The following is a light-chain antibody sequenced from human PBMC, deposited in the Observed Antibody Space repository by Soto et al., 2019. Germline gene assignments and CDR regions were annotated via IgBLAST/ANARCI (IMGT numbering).Light chain of an antibody. V-gene: IGLV1-40*01. CDR3: QSYDSTLSARYV. CDR2: GNI. Sequence: QSVLTQPPSVSGAPGQRVTISCTGSSSNIGADYDVHWYQQRPGTAPKLLIFGNINRPSGVPDRFSGSKSGTSASLAITGLQAEDEGDYYCQSYDSTLSARYVVGTGTKLTVL. J-gene: IGLJ1*01. CDR1: SSNIGADYD.